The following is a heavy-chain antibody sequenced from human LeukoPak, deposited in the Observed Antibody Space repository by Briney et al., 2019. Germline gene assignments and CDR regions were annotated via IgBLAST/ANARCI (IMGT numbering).Heavy chain of an antibody. CDR2: ISGSGGST. CDR3: AKFAGGATPPFDY. Sequence: GGFLRLSCAASGSTFSSYAMSWVRQAPGKGLEWVSAISGSGGSTYYADSVKGRFTISRDNSKNTLYLQMNSLRAENTAVYYCAKFAGGATPPFDYWGQGTLVTVSS. D-gene: IGHD1-26*01. J-gene: IGHJ4*02. CDR1: GSTFSSYA. V-gene: IGHV3-23*01.